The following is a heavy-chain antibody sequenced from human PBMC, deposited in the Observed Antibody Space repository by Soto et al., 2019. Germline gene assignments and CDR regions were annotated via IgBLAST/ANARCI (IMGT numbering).Heavy chain of an antibody. V-gene: IGHV3-30*18. CDR1: GFTFSSYG. CDR2: ISYDGSNK. D-gene: IGHD4-17*01. CDR3: AKVSDYGDYDDAFDI. J-gene: IGHJ3*02. Sequence: QVQLVESGGGVVQPGRSLRLSCAASGFTFSSYGMHWVRQAPGKGLEWVAVISYDGSNKYYADSVKGRFTISRDNSKNTLYLQMNSLRAEDTAVYYCAKVSDYGDYDDAFDIWGQGTMVTVSS.